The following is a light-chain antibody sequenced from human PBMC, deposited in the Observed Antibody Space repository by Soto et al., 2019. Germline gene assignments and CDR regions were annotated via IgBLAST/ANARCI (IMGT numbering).Light chain of an antibody. Sequence: ENVLTQSPATLSLSPVEGATLSCRASQSINTYLAWYQQKPGQAPRLLIYGASIRATGIPDRFSGSGSETDFTLTISRLEPEDFALYYCQQYGSSAPNTFGQGTRLEIK. V-gene: IGKV3-20*01. CDR3: QQYGSSAPNT. J-gene: IGKJ5*01. CDR1: QSINTY. CDR2: GAS.